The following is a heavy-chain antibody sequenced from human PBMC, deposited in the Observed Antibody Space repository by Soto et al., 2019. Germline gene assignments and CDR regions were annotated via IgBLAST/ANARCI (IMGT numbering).Heavy chain of an antibody. D-gene: IGHD3-22*01. CDR2: IDPSDSYT. CDR3: ARHYYDSSGFFDY. CDR1: GYSFTSYW. V-gene: IGHV5-10-1*01. J-gene: IGHJ4*02. Sequence: PGESLKISCKGSGYSFTSYWISWVRQMPGKGLEWMGRIDPSDSYTNYSPSFQGHVTVSADKYISTAYLQWSSLKASDTAMYYCARHYYDSSGFFDYWGQGTLVTVSS.